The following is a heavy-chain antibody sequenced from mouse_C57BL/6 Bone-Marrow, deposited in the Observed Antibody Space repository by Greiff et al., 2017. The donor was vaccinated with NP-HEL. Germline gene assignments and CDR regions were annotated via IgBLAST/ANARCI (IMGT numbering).Heavy chain of an antibody. D-gene: IGHD1-1*01. V-gene: IGHV1-59*01. CDR3: ARSYWDYFDY. CDR2: IDPSDSYT. J-gene: IGHJ2*01. Sequence: QVHVKQPGAELVRPGTSVKLSCKASGYTFTSYWMHWVKQRPGQGLEWIGVIDPSDSYTNYNQKFKGKATLTVDTSSSTAYMQLSSLTSEDSAVYYCARSYWDYFDYWGQGTTLTVSS. CDR1: GYTFTSYW.